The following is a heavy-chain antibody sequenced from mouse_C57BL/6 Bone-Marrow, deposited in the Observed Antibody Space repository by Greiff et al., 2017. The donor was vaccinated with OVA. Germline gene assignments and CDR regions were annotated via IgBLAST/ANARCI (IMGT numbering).Heavy chain of an antibody. V-gene: IGHV5-17*01. J-gene: IGHJ2*01. CDR1: GFTFSDYG. CDR3: ARGFHYPFDY. D-gene: IGHD5-5*01. CDR2: ISSGSSTI. Sequence: EVKLMESGGGLVKPGGSLKLSCAASGFTFSDYGMHWVRQAPEKGLEWVAYISSGSSTIYYADTVRGRFTISRDNAKNTLFLQMTSLRSEDTAMYYCARGFHYPFDYWGRGTTLTVSS.